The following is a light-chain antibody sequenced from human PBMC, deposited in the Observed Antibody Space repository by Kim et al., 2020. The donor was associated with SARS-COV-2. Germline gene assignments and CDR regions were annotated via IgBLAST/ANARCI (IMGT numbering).Light chain of an antibody. V-gene: IGKV1-39*01. J-gene: IGKJ2*01. CDR1: QSISSY. CDR3: QQSYSTPPYT. Sequence: ASVGDRVTITCRASQSISSYLNWYQQKPGKAPKLLIYAASSLQSGVPSRFSGCGSGTDFTLTISSLQPEDFATYYCQQSYSTPPYTFGQGTKLEI. CDR2: AAS.